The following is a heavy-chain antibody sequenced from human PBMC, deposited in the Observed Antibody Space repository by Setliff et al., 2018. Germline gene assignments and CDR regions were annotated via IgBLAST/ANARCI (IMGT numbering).Heavy chain of an antibody. CDR2: IIPIFGST. CDR3: ARHGSSGKFDASDI. Sequence: SVKVSCKASGGTFSSYAISWVRQAPGQGLEWMGGIIPIFGSTNYAQKFQDRVTITADESTSTAYMELRSLTSDDTAVYYCARHGSSGKFDASDIWGQGTMVTVSS. J-gene: IGHJ3*02. D-gene: IGHD3-10*01. V-gene: IGHV1-69*13. CDR1: GGTFSSYA.